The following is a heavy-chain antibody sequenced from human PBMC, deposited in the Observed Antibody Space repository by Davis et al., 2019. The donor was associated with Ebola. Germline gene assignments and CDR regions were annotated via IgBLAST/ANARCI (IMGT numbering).Heavy chain of an antibody. V-gene: IGHV4-59*12. Sequence: MPSETLSLTCTVSGGSISNYYWSWIRQPPGKGLEWIGYIYGSGSTNYNPSLKSRVTISVDTSKNQFSLKLSSVTAADTAVYYCARGDNYGDYAFDYWGQGTLVTVSS. D-gene: IGHD4-17*01. CDR1: GGSISNYY. CDR2: IYGSGST. CDR3: ARGDNYGDYAFDY. J-gene: IGHJ4*02.